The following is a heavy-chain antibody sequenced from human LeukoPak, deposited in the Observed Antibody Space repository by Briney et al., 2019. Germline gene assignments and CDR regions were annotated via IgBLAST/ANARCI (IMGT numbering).Heavy chain of an antibody. CDR3: AREQYSSSHEGTYYFDY. Sequence: SVKVSCKASGGTLSSYAITWVRQAPGQGLGWMGGIIPILGTTFYARKFQGRVTLTTDESTSTAYMELNSLRSEDTAVYYCAREQYSSSHEGTYYFDYWAQGTLVTVSS. V-gene: IGHV1-69*05. CDR2: IIPILGTT. J-gene: IGHJ4*02. D-gene: IGHD6-6*01. CDR1: GGTLSSYA.